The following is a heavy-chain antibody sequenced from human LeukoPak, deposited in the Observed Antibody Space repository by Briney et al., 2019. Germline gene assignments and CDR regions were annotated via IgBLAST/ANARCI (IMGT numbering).Heavy chain of an antibody. V-gene: IGHV4-34*01. J-gene: IGHJ4*02. CDR1: GGSFSGYY. Sequence: SETLSLTCAVYGGSFSGYYWSWIRQPPGKGLEWIGEINHSGSTNYNPSLKSRVTISVDTSKNQFSLKLSSVTAADTAVYYCARHRRSYYGIIDYWGQGTLVTVSS. CDR3: ARHRRSYYGIIDY. CDR2: INHSGST. D-gene: IGHD1-26*01.